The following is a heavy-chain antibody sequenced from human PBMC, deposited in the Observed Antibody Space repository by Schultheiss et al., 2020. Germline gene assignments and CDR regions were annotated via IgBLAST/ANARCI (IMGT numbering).Heavy chain of an antibody. CDR3: AKDIGPGAAAGYFDY. CDR2: ISWNSGSI. V-gene: IGHV3-9*01. Sequence: GGSLRLSCAASGFTFDDYAMHWVRQAPGKGLEWVSGISWNSGSIGYADSVKGRFTISRDNAKNSLYLQVNSLRAEDTALYYCAKDIGPGAAAGYFDYWGQGTLVNVSS. J-gene: IGHJ4*02. CDR1: GFTFDDYA. D-gene: IGHD6-13*01.